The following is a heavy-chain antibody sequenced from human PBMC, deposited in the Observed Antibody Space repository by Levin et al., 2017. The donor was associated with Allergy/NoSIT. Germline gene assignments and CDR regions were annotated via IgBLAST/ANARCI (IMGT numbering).Heavy chain of an antibody. CDR1: GYTFTSYA. J-gene: IGHJ4*02. CDR2: INTNTGNP. CDR3: ARDLAGTGNPPIY. D-gene: IGHD6-19*01. Sequence: GESLKISCKASGYTFTSYAMNWVRQAPGQGLEWMGWINTNTGNPTYAQGFTGRFVFSLDTSVSTAYLQISSLKAEDTAVYYCARDLAGTGNPPIYWGQGTLVTVSS. V-gene: IGHV7-4-1*02.